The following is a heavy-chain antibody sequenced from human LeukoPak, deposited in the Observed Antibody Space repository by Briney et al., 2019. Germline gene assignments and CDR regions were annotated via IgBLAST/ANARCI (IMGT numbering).Heavy chain of an antibody. CDR3: ANTEYNYGHQPEAFDI. CDR2: IYPGDSDT. J-gene: IGHJ3*02. Sequence: PGESLKISCKGSGYSFTSYWIGWVRQMPGKGLEWMGIIYPGDSDTRYSPSFQGQVTISADKSISTAYLQWSSLKASDTAMYYCANTEYNYGHQPEAFDIWGQGTMVTVSS. CDR1: GYSFTSYW. D-gene: IGHD5-18*01. V-gene: IGHV5-51*01.